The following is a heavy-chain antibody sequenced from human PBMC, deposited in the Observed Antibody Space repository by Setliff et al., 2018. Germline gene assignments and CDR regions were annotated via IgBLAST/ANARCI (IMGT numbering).Heavy chain of an antibody. J-gene: IGHJ4*02. CDR2: INWNGGST. D-gene: IGHD1-26*01. Sequence: PGGSLRLSCAASGFTFDDYGMSWVRQAPGKGLEWVSGINWNGGSTGYADSVKGRFTISRDNSKNTLYLQMNSLRAEDTAVYYCCSGSYLFVYWGQGSLVTVSS. CDR1: GFTFDDYG. V-gene: IGHV3-20*04. CDR3: CSGSYLFVY.